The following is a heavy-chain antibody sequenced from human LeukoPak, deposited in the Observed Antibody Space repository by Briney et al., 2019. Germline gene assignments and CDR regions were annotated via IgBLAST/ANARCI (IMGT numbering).Heavy chain of an antibody. CDR1: GFTFSSYG. CDR2: LWYDGIYN. Sequence: GRSLRFSCAASGFTFSSYGMDWDRQGQGKGLEWVVVLWYDGIYNYYADSVKGRFTISRDDSKNTLYLQMNSLRAEDTAVYYCARDHLKPGAPDHYYGLDVWGQGTTVTVSS. J-gene: IGHJ6*02. V-gene: IGHV3-33*01. D-gene: IGHD4/OR15-4a*01. CDR3: ARDHLKPGAPDHYYGLDV.